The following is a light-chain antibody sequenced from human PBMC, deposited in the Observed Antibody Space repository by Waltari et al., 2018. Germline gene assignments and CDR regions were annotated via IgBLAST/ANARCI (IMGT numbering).Light chain of an antibody. J-gene: IGKJ3*01. V-gene: IGKV3-20*01. CDR3: QQYGSSPG. CDR2: GAS. CDR1: QSGSGNY. Sequence: EIVLTQSPGTLSLSPGDRAALSCRASQSGSGNYLAWYQQEYGQAPRLLIYGASKRATGIPDRFSGSGSGTDFTLTISRLEPEDFAVYYCQQYGSSPGFGPGTKVDIK.